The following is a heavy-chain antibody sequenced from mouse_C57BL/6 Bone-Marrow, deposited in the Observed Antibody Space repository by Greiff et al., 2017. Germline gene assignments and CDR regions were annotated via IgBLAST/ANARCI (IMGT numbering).Heavy chain of an antibody. J-gene: IGHJ3*01. CDR1: GYTFTDYY. D-gene: IGHD1-1*01. CDR3: ARGYYGSSSWFAD. Sequence: VQLQQSGPVLVKPGASVKMSCKASGYTFTDYYMNWVKQSHGKSLEWIGVINPYNGGTSYNQKFKGKATLTVDKSSSTAYMELNSLTSEDSAVYYCARGYYGSSSWFADGGQGTLVTVS. V-gene: IGHV1-19*01. CDR2: INPYNGGT.